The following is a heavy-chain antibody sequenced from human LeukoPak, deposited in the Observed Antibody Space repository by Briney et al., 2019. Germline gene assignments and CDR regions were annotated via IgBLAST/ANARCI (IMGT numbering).Heavy chain of an antibody. CDR2: IYYSGTT. J-gene: IGHJ5*02. Sequence: SETLSLTCTVSGGSISSYYWSWIRQPPGKGLEWIGYIYYSGTTNYNPSLKSRVTISVDTSKNQFSLKLSSVTAADTAVYYCARDDGWYFFPWGQGTLVTVSS. CDR3: ARDDGWYFFP. CDR1: GGSISSYY. V-gene: IGHV4-59*01. D-gene: IGHD6-19*01.